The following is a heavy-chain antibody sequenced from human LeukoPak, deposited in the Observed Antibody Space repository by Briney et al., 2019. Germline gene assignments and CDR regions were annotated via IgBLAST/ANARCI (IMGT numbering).Heavy chain of an antibody. V-gene: IGHV4-59*08. CDR3: ARVQSDDYSKPNAFDI. D-gene: IGHD4-11*01. Sequence: SETLSLTCTVSGGSISRYYWSWVRQPPGKGLEWVGYIYYEGSSNYNPSLKTRLTISVDTSKNQFSLKLSSVTAADTAVYYCARVQSDDYSKPNAFDIWGQGTMVTVSS. J-gene: IGHJ3*02. CDR2: IYYEGSS. CDR1: GGSISRYY.